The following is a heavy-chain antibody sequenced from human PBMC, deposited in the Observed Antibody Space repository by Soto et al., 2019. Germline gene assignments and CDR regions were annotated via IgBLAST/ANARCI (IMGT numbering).Heavy chain of an antibody. CDR2: IYYRGNA. J-gene: IGHJ4*02. V-gene: IGHV4-39*01. CDR3: ARLEGLATISYYFDV. CDR1: DDSINSDKYY. Sequence: PSETLSLTCSVSDDSINSDKYYLGWIRQPPGKGLEWIGSIYYRGNAYYNPSLQTRVTISLDKSKSQFSLKLNSVSAADSAVYFCARLEGLATISYYFDVWGPGDLVTVSS. D-gene: IGHD3-9*01.